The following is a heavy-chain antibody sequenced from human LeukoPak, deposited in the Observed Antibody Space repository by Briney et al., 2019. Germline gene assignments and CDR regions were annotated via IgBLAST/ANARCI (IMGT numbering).Heavy chain of an antibody. D-gene: IGHD6-19*01. J-gene: IGHJ4*02. CDR2: IKQDGSEK. CDR1: GFTFSDYY. V-gene: IGHV3-7*01. Sequence: RSGGSLRLSCAASGFTFSDYYMSWIRQAPGKGLEWVANIKQDGSEKYYVDSVKGRFTISRDNAKNSLYLQMNSLRAEDTAVYYCARLYSSGWFDYWGQGTLVTVSS. CDR3: ARLYSSGWFDY.